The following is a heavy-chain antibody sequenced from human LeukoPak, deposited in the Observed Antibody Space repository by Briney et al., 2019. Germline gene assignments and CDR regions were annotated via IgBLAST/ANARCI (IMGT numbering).Heavy chain of an antibody. Sequence: SETLSLTCAVYGGSFSGYYWSWIRQPPGKGLEWIGEINHSGSTNYSPSLKSRVTISVDTSKNQFSLKLSSVTAADTAVYYCARGRGYSYGYYFDYWGQGTLVTVSS. V-gene: IGHV4-34*01. D-gene: IGHD5-18*01. J-gene: IGHJ4*02. CDR3: ARGRGYSYGYYFDY. CDR1: GGSFSGYY. CDR2: INHSGST.